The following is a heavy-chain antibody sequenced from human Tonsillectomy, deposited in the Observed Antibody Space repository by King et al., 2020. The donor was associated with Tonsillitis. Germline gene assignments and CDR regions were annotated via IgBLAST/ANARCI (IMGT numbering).Heavy chain of an antibody. CDR3: ARNYDSSGYSDVFDI. J-gene: IGHJ3*02. Sequence: QLQESGPGLVKPSGTLSLTFAVSCGSISSSNWWRWVRQPPGKGLEWIWEIYHSGSTNYTPSLKSPVTISVDKSKNHLSLHLCSVTAADTGVYYCARNYDSSGYSDVFDIWGQGTMVTVSS. D-gene: IGHD3-22*01. V-gene: IGHV4-4*02. CDR2: IYHSGST. CDR1: CGSISSSNW.